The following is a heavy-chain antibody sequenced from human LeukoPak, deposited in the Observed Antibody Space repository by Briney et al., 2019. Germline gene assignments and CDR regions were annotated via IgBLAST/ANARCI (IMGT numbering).Heavy chain of an antibody. CDR1: GGSISSSSYY. V-gene: IGHV4-39*07. Sequence: SETLSLTCTVSGGSISSSSYYWGWIRQPPGKGLEWIGSIYYSGSTYYNPSLKSRVTISVDTSKNQFSLKLSSVTAADTAVYYCARVELLATIPYFDYWGQGTLVTVSS. CDR3: ARVELLATIPYFDY. J-gene: IGHJ4*02. D-gene: IGHD5-12*01. CDR2: IYYSGST.